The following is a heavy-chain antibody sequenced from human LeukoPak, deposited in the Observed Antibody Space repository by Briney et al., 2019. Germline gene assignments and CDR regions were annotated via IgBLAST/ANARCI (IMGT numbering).Heavy chain of an antibody. CDR3: AKGDVITFGGVIASFDY. CDR2: IQYDGSNK. D-gene: IGHD3-16*02. Sequence: GGSLRLSCAASGFTFSRSGMHWVRQAPGKGLEWVAFIQYDGSNKYYADSVKGRFTISRDNSKNTLYLQMNSLRAEDTALYYCAKGDVITFGGVIASFDYWGQGTLVTVSS. CDR1: GFTFSRSG. J-gene: IGHJ4*02. V-gene: IGHV3-30*02.